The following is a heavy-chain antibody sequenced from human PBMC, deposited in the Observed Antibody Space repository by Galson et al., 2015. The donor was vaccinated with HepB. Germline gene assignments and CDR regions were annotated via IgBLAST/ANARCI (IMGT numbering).Heavy chain of an antibody. CDR3: ARRYGSAWNLDY. CDR2: ISNDGNKK. CDR1: GFTFSSSG. V-gene: IGHV3-30*03. Sequence: SLRLSCAASGFTFSSSGMHWVRQAPGKGLEWVAAISNDGNKKYYADSVKGRFTISRDNSKNTLYLQMNSLGAEDTAMYYCARRYGSAWNLDYWGQGTLVIVSS. J-gene: IGHJ4*02. D-gene: IGHD6-19*01.